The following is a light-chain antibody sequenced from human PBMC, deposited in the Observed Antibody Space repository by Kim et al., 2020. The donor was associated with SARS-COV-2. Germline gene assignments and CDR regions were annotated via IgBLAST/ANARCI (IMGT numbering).Light chain of an antibody. CDR1: RGVSSNY. Sequence: APGERATLSCRASRGVSSNYLAWYQQKPGQAPRLLIYSASNRATGIPDRFSGSESGTDFTLTISRLEPEDFAVYYCQQYGSSSWTFGQGTKVDIK. V-gene: IGKV3-20*01. CDR2: SAS. J-gene: IGKJ1*01. CDR3: QQYGSSSWT.